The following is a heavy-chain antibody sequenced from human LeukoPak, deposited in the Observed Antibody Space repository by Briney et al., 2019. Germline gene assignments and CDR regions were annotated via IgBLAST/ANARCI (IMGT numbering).Heavy chain of an antibody. V-gene: IGHV4-59*08. CDR1: GGSVSSYY. Sequence: SETLSLTCTVSGGSVSSYYWSWIRQPPGKGLEWIGYIYYSGITNYNPSLKSRVTISEDTSKNQFSLKLSSVTAADTAVFYCARHKMVRGIGYYYYMDVWGKGTTVTISS. CDR2: IYYSGIT. D-gene: IGHD3-10*01. CDR3: ARHKMVRGIGYYYYMDV. J-gene: IGHJ6*03.